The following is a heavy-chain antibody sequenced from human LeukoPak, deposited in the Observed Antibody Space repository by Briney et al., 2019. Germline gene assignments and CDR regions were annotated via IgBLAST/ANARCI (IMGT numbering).Heavy chain of an antibody. CDR2: ISSSGSTI. CDR3: ARGPAASGYYDSRGRNGYFDY. Sequence: GGSLRLSCSASGFTFSSYEMNWVRQAPGKGLEWASYISSSGSTIYYADSVKGRFTISRDNAKNSLYLQMNSLRAEDTAVYYCARGPAASGYYDSRGRNGYFDYWGQGTLVTVSS. D-gene: IGHD3-22*01. J-gene: IGHJ4*02. CDR1: GFTFSSYE. V-gene: IGHV3-48*03.